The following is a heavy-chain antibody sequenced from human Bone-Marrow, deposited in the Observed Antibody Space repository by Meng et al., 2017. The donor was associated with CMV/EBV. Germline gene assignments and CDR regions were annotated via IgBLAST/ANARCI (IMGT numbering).Heavy chain of an antibody. Sequence: GESLKISCAASGFTFSSYAMHWVRQAPGKGLEWVAVISYDGSNKYYADSVKGRFTISRDNSKNTLYLQMNSLRAEDTAVYYCARSLSLQSITIFGVVTPRFGYGMDVWGQGTTVTVSS. J-gene: IGHJ6*02. CDR2: ISYDGSNK. CDR1: GFTFSSYA. CDR3: ARSLSLQSITIFGVVTPRFGYGMDV. V-gene: IGHV3-30*04. D-gene: IGHD3-3*01.